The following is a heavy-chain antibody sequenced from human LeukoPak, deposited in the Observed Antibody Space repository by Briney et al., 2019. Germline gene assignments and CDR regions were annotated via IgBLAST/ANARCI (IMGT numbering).Heavy chain of an antibody. CDR3: ARIVGVTYYYDSSGYLHDAFDI. V-gene: IGHV1-18*01. J-gene: IGHJ3*02. CDR1: GYTFSIFG. D-gene: IGHD3-22*01. Sequence: ASVKVSCKASGYTFSIFGISWVRQAPGQGLEWIGWISAYNGNTNYAQKLQGRVNMTTDTSTSTAYMELRSLRSDDTAVYYCARIVGVTYYYDSSGYLHDAFDIWGQGTMATVSS. CDR2: ISAYNGNT.